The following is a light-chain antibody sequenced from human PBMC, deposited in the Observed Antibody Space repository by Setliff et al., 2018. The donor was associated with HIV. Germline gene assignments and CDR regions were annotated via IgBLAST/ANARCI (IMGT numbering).Light chain of an antibody. J-gene: IGLJ1*01. CDR2: DVT. CDR1: NTDIGGYKY. Sequence: QSALTQPPSVFGSPGQSITIFCTGSNTDIGGYKYVSWYQQHPGKAPKLLIYDVTNRPSGVSSRFSGSRSGNSASLSISGLQPEDEADYYCSSYTNTPLYVFGTGTKVTVL. CDR3: SSYTNTPLYV. V-gene: IGLV2-14*01.